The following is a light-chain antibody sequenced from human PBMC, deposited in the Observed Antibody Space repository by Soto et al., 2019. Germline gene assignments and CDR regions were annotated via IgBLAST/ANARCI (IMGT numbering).Light chain of an antibody. CDR2: DVT. CDR1: SSDIGTYDF. V-gene: IGLV2-14*03. CDR3: SSYTGTITLV. Sequence: QSALTQPASVSGSPGQSITISCTGTSSDIGTYDFVSWYQQHPGKAPKLIIYDVTYRPSGVSNRFSGSKSGNTASPTISGLQAEDEADYYCSSYTGTITLVFGGGTKVTVL. J-gene: IGLJ3*02.